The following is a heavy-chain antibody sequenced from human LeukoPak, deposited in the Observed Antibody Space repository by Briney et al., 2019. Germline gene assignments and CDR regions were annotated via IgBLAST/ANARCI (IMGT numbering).Heavy chain of an antibody. Sequence: SETLSLTCAVYGGPFSGYYWSWIRQPPGKGLEWIGEINHSGSTNYNPSLKSRVTISVDTSKNQFSLKLSSVTAADTAVYYCARGGGMGYYYYYMDVWGKGTTVTVSS. D-gene: IGHD1-26*01. CDR3: ARGGGMGYYYYYMDV. J-gene: IGHJ6*03. CDR2: INHSGST. V-gene: IGHV4-34*01. CDR1: GGPFSGYY.